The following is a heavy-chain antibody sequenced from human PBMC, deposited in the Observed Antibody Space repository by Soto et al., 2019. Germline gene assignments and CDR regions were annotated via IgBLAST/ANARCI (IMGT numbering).Heavy chain of an antibody. D-gene: IGHD2-8*01. CDR2: ISGYNGDT. V-gene: IGHV1-18*01. J-gene: IGHJ6*02. Sequence: QGQLVQSGGEAKKPGASVKLSCKASGYTFTRYGISWVRQAPGQGLEWMGWISGYNGDTNYAQKFQGRVTMTMDTATSTVYMERRSLTSDDTSVYYCAKNGQPPYSYVGMDVWGQGTTVTVSS. CDR3: AKNGQPPYSYVGMDV. CDR1: GYTFTRYG.